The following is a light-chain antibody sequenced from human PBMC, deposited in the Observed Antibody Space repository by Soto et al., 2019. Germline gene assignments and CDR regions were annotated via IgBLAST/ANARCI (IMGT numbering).Light chain of an antibody. V-gene: IGKV3-20*01. CDR2: GVS. CDR3: QQYTQSLWT. CDR1: QSVSASQ. J-gene: IGKJ1*01. Sequence: EVVLTQSPGTLSLSPGERATLSCRTSQSVSASQLAWYQQKPCQAPRLLIYGVSNRATSNPDRFSGSGSGTHFTLTIDRLEPEDFAVYFCQQYTQSLWTFGQGTKVEIK.